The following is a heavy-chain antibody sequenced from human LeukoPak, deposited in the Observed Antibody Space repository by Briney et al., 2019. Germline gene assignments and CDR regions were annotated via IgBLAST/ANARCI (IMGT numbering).Heavy chain of an antibody. Sequence: GASVKVSFKASGYTFTAYYVHWVRQAPGQGLEWMGLINPNTGVTKFAQKFHGRVTMSRDTSSSTAYMELNRLTPDDTAVYYCARGDYGRGDPWGQGSLVTVSA. J-gene: IGHJ5*02. CDR3: ARGDYGRGDP. D-gene: IGHD4-17*01. CDR2: INPNTGVT. CDR1: GYTFTAYY. V-gene: IGHV1-2*06.